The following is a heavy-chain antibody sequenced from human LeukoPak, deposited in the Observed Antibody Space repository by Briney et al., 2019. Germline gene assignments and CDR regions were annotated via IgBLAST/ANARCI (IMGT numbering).Heavy chain of an antibody. CDR2: INPNSGGT. J-gene: IGHJ5*02. D-gene: IGHD2-2*01. Sequence: GASVKVSCKAPGYTFTGYYMHWVRQAPGQGLEWMGWINPNSGGTNYAQKFQGRVTMTRDTSISTAYMELSRLRSDDTAVYYCARDVVPAASWFDPWGQGTLVTVSS. CDR1: GYTFTGYY. CDR3: ARDVVPAASWFDP. V-gene: IGHV1-2*02.